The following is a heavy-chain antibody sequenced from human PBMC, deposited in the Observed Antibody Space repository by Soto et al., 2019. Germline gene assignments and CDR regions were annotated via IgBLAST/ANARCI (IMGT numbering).Heavy chain of an antibody. CDR3: VRGDNWNDEASDY. D-gene: IGHD1-1*01. CDR1: GFMFSNHG. V-gene: IGHV3-33*01. Sequence: QVQLVESGGGVVQPGEPLRLSCAASGFMFSNHGMHCVRQAPGKGLEWVAVIWSDGNNKYYADSVKGRFTISRDNSKNTVYLQMNSLRAEDTAVYYCVRGDNWNDEASDYWGQGTLVTVSS. CDR2: IWSDGNNK. J-gene: IGHJ4*02.